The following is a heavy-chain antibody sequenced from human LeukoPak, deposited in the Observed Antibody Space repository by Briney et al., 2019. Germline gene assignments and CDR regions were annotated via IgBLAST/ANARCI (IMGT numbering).Heavy chain of an antibody. Sequence: PGGSLRLSCAASGFTFNNYGMHWVRQAPGKGLEWLAFIRYDGSNTYYADSVKGRFTVSRDDFKNTLYLQMNSLRGDDTAVYYCAKDGTSYYYIYYWGQGTLVTVSS. CDR3: AKDGTSYYYIYY. V-gene: IGHV3-30*02. J-gene: IGHJ4*02. CDR1: GFTFNNYG. D-gene: IGHD2/OR15-2a*01. CDR2: IRYDGSNT.